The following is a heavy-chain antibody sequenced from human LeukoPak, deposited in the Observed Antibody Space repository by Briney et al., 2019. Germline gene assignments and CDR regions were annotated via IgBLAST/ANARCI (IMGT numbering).Heavy chain of an antibody. V-gene: IGHV1-2*04. CDR1: GYTFTGYY. D-gene: IGHD2/OR15-2a*01. CDR3: ARGFPPPRDYYYYYGMDV. J-gene: IGHJ6*02. CDR2: INPNSGGT. Sequence: ASVKVSCKASGYTFTGYYMHWVRQAPGQGLEWMGWINPNSGGTNYAQKFQGWVTMTRDTSISTAYMELSRLRSDDTAVYYCARGFPPPRDYYYYYGMDVWGQGTTVTVFS.